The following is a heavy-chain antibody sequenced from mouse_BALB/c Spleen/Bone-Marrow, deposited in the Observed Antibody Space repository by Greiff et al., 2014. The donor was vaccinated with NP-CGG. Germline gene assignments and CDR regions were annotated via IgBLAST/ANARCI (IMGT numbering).Heavy chain of an antibody. V-gene: IGHV5-15*02. CDR1: GFTFSDYG. CDR3: AREWGAMDY. CDR2: ISNLAYSI. J-gene: IGHJ4*01. Sequence: DVHLVESGGGLVQPGGSRKLSCAASGFTFSDYGMAWVRQAPGKGPEWVAFISNLAYSIYYADTVTGRFTISRENAKNTLYLEMSSLRSEDTAMYYCAREWGAMDYWGQGTSVTASS.